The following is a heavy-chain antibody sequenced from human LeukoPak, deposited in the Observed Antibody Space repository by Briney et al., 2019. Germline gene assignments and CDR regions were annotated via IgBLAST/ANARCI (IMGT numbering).Heavy chain of an antibody. Sequence: GGSLRLSCAASGFTFSTYAMSWVRQAPGKGLQWVSGISGSGGSTYYADSVKGRFTISRDNSKKTLYLQMNSLRGDDTAVYHCAIEGGGGNYRYAFDNWGQGTMVTVSS. D-gene: IGHD1-26*01. CDR3: AIEGGGGNYRYAFDN. V-gene: IGHV3-23*01. CDR1: GFTFSTYA. J-gene: IGHJ3*02. CDR2: ISGSGGST.